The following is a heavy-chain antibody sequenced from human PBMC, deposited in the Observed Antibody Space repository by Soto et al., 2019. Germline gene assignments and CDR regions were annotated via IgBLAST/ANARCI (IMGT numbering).Heavy chain of an antibody. Sequence: ASVKASSKAPGYTFTSYAMHWVRQAPGQRLEWMGWINAGNGNTKYSQKFQGRVTITRDTSASTAYMELSSLRSEDTAVYYCARTDSSPRWYYNGMDVWGQGTTVTVAS. CDR2: INAGNGNT. V-gene: IGHV1-3*01. CDR1: GYTFTSYA. J-gene: IGHJ6*02. D-gene: IGHD6-13*01. CDR3: ARTDSSPRWYYNGMDV.